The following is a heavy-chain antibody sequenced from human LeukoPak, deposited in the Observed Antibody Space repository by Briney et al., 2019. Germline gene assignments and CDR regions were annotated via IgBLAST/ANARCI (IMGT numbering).Heavy chain of an antibody. CDR3: ARFGYYGDY. J-gene: IGHJ4*02. Sequence: EWIGEIYHSGSTNYNPSLKSRVTISVDKSKNQFSLKLSSVTAADTAVYYCARFGYYGDYWGQGTLVTVSS. D-gene: IGHD3-22*01. V-gene: IGHV4-4*02. CDR2: IYHSGST.